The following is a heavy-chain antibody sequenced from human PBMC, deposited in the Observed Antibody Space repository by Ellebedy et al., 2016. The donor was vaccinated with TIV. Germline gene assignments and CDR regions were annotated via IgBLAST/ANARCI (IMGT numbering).Heavy chain of an antibody. CDR3: ARGSMIVVGVFDY. CDR1: GFTFSSYA. V-gene: IGHV3-30-3*01. Sequence: GGSLRLXXAASGFTFSSYAMHWVRQAPGKGLEWVAVISYDGSNKYYADSVKGRFTISRDNSKNTLYLQMNSLRAEDTAVYYCARGSMIVVGVFDYWGQGTLVTVSS. J-gene: IGHJ4*02. CDR2: ISYDGSNK. D-gene: IGHD3-22*01.